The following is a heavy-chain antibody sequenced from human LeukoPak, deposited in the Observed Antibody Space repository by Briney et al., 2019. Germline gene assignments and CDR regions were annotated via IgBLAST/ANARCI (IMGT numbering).Heavy chain of an antibody. CDR3: ARAGYSYGSGWFDP. CDR1: GGSISSYY. D-gene: IGHD5-18*01. J-gene: IGHJ5*02. CDR2: IYYSGST. V-gene: IGHV4-59*01. Sequence: SETLSLTCTVSGGSISSYYWSWIRQPPGKGLKWIGYIYYSGSTNYNPSLKSRVTISVDTSKNQLSLKLSSVTAADTAVYYCARAGYSYGSGWFDPWGQGTLVTVSS.